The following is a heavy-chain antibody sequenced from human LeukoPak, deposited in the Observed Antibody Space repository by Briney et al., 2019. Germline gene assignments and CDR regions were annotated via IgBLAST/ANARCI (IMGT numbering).Heavy chain of an antibody. D-gene: IGHD3-10*01. J-gene: IGHJ5*01. CDR1: GYTLNELS. Sequence: ASVKVSCKVSGYTLNELSMHWVRQAPGQGLEWMGIINPSGGSTNYAQKLQGRVTMTRDTSTSTVYMELSSLRSEDTAVYYCARGYYGSGSYYNNWFDSWGQGTLVTVSS. V-gene: IGHV1-46*02. CDR2: INPSGGST. CDR3: ARGYYGSGSYYNNWFDS.